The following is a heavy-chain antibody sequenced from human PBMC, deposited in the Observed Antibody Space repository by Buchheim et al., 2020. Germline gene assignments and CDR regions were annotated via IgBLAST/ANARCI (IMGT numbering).Heavy chain of an antibody. Sequence: QLQLQESGPGLVKPSETLSLTCTVSGGSISSGGYYWSWIRQHPGKGLEWIGYIYYSGSTYYNPSLKSRVTISVDTSKNQFSLKLSSVTAADTAVYYCARVSPQYCGGDCYPGSIDYWGQGTL. CDR3: ARVSPQYCGGDCYPGSIDY. D-gene: IGHD2-21*02. J-gene: IGHJ4*02. CDR2: IYYSGST. CDR1: GGSISSGGYY. V-gene: IGHV4-31*03.